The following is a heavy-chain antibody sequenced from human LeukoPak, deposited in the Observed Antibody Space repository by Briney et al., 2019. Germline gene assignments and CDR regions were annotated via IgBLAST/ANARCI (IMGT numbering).Heavy chain of an antibody. J-gene: IGHJ4*02. D-gene: IGHD3-22*01. CDR3: AKTPYYYDSSGYYYEGY. CDR2: ISGSGGST. V-gene: IGHV3-23*01. Sequence: GGSLRLSCAASGFTFSSYSMNWVRQAPGKGLECVSAISGSGGSTYYADSVKGRFTISRDNSKNTLYLQMNSLRAEDTAVYYCAKTPYYYDSSGYYYEGYWGQGTLVTVSS. CDR1: GFTFSSYS.